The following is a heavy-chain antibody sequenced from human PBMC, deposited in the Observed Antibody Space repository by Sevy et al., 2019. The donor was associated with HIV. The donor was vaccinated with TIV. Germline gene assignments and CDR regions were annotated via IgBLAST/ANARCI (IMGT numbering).Heavy chain of an antibody. Sequence: GGCLRLSCVVSGISFTTSGMHWVRQAPGKGLEWVAVISYHGRDKFYAESVKGRSTISRDNSKNTLYLQINSLRAEDPDVYYCAKDFTGYNGMDVWGQGTMVTVSS. J-gene: IGHJ6*02. CDR1: GISFTTSG. CDR3: AKDFTGYNGMDV. V-gene: IGHV3-30*18. CDR2: ISYHGRDK. D-gene: IGHD3-9*01.